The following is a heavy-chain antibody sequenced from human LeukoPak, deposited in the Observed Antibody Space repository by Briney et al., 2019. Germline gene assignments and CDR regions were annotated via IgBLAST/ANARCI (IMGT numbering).Heavy chain of an antibody. CDR3: ARSGPVPYYDFWSGYYTVDYYYYGMDV. CDR1: GGTFSSYA. V-gene: IGHV1-69*04. J-gene: IGHJ6*02. CDR2: IIPILGIA. Sequence: ASVKVSCKASGGTFSSYAISWVRQAPGQGLEWMGRIIPILGIANYAQKFQGRVTITADKSTSTANMELSSLRSEDTAVYYCARSGPVPYYDFWSGYYTVDYYYYGMDVWGQGTTVTVSS. D-gene: IGHD3-3*01.